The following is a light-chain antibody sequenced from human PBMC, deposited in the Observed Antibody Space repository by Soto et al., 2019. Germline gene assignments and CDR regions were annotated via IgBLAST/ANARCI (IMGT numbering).Light chain of an antibody. CDR1: QSVGSN. CDR3: QEYNHWPPWT. J-gene: IGKJ1*01. Sequence: MEQSPATRPVKLKVIDSLSFMTSQSVGSNLAWFQQKPGQPPRLLIYGASNRDTGVPTRFSGSGSGTEFTLTITSLQSEDFAVYYCQEYNHWPPWTFGQGSMVDIK. V-gene: IGKV3D-15*01. CDR2: GAS.